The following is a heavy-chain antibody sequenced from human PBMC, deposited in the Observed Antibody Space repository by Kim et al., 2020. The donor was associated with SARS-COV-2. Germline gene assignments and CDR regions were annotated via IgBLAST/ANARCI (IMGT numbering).Heavy chain of an antibody. Sequence: GESLKISCKGSGYSFTSYWIGWVRQMPGKGLEWMGIIYPGDSDTRYSPSFQGQVTISADKSISTAYLQWSSLKASDTAMYYCAISIRGRWLQSLSFDYWGQGTLVTVSS. D-gene: IGHD3-16*01. CDR2: IYPGDSDT. J-gene: IGHJ4*02. CDR3: AISIRGRWLQSLSFDY. V-gene: IGHV5-51*01. CDR1: GYSFTSYW.